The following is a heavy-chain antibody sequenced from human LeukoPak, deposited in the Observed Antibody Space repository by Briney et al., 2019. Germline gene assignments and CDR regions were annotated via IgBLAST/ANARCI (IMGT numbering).Heavy chain of an antibody. CDR3: ARVVEYSSSSYYYYYYYMDV. D-gene: IGHD6-6*01. V-gene: IGHV1-18*01. CDR2: ISAYNGNT. CDR1: GYTFTSYG. Sequence: ASVKVSCKASGYTFTSYGISWVRQAPGQGLEWMGWISAYNGNTNYAQKLQGRVTMTTDTSTSTAYMELRSLRSDDTAVYYCARVVEYSSSSYYYYYYYMDVWGKGPRSPSP. J-gene: IGHJ6*03.